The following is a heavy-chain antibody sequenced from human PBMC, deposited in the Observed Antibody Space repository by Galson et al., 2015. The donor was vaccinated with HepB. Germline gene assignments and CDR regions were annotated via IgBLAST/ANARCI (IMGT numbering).Heavy chain of an antibody. V-gene: IGHV3-23*01. CDR2: ISGSGGST. J-gene: IGHJ3*02. CDR3: ARLYSNTWFDAFDI. CDR1: GFTFSSYA. D-gene: IGHD6-13*01. Sequence: SLRLSCAASGFTFSSYAMSWVRQAPGKGLEWVSAISGSGGSTYHADSVKGRFSISRDNSKDTLYLQMNSLRVEDTAIYYCARLYSNTWFDAFDIWGQGTMVTVSS.